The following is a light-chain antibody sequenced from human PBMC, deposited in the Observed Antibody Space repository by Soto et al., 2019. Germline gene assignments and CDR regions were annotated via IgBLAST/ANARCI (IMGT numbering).Light chain of an antibody. CDR2: DAS. J-gene: IGKJ5*01. V-gene: IGKV3D-20*02. CDR3: QHRSNWPLT. Sequence: ETVLTQSPGTLSLSPGDRATLSCRASQSVSSSYLAWYQQKPGQAPRLLIYDASSRATGVPDRFSGSGSGTDFTLTISSLEPEDFAVYYCQHRSNWPLTFGQGTRLEIK. CDR1: QSVSSSY.